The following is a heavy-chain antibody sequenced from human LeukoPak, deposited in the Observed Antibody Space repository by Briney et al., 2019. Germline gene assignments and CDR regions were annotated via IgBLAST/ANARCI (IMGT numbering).Heavy chain of an antibody. CDR3: AREQIGVLNGNFGGLFASYYTYYYMDV. J-gene: IGHJ6*03. CDR2: INTSDGAT. D-gene: IGHD3-3*01. V-gene: IGHV1-46*01. CDR1: GYTFTMYY. Sequence: ASVKVSCKASGYTFTMYYIHWVRQAPGQGLEWMGMINTSDGATTTAKRFHVRETMTRYVSTTTVSIDQRSRRSKYTAVYFWAREQIGVLNGNFGGLFASYYTYYYMDVWGRGTTVTVSS.